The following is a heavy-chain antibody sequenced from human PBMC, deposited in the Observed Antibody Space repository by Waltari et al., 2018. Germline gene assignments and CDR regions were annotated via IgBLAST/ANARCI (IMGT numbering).Heavy chain of an antibody. CDR2: IRNRGSKYTT. Sequence: EVQLVESGGGLVQTGGSLRLSCAASGFTFSDHYMDWVRQAPGKGLEWVGRIRNRGSKYTTEDAESVKDRFTIARDDLKNSLYLQMNSLKTEDTAVYYCARRGVGGTNIPFDYWGQGTLVTVSS. D-gene: IGHD1-26*01. CDR1: GFTFSDHY. J-gene: IGHJ4*02. V-gene: IGHV3-72*01. CDR3: ARRGVGGTNIPFDY.